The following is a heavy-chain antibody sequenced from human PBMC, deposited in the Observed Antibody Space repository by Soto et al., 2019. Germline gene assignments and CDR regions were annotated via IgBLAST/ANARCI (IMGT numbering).Heavy chain of an antibody. V-gene: IGHV3-30*18. CDR3: AKGDDTADFDY. J-gene: IGHJ4*02. CDR2: ISNDGRKK. CDR1: GFNFDTCG. Sequence: PGGSLRLSCAASGFNFDTCGMHWVRQTPDKGLEWLAVISNDGRKKYYLDSLEGRFTISRDNSKNTLYLEMNSLRPDDSAVYYCAKGDDTADFDYWGPGTLVTVSS. D-gene: IGHD3-22*01.